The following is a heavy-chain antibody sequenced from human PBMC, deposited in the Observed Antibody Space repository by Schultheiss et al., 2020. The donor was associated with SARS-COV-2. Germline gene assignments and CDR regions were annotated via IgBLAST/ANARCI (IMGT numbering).Heavy chain of an antibody. CDR1: GGSISSGGYY. Sequence: SETLSLTCTVSGGSISSGGYYWSWIRQHPGKGLEWIGYIYYSGSTYYNPSLKSRITMSVDTSKNQFYLKLSSVTAADTAVYYCARGRTEYYDFWTDYYYYYGMDVWGQGTTVTVSS. V-gene: IGHV4-31*03. CDR2: IYYSGST. D-gene: IGHD3/OR15-3a*01. CDR3: ARGRTEYYDFWTDYYYYYGMDV. J-gene: IGHJ6*02.